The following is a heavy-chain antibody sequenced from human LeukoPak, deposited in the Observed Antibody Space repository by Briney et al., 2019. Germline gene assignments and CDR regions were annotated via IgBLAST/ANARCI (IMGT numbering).Heavy chain of an antibody. D-gene: IGHD3-10*01. Sequence: GGSLRLSCAASGFIFSNYALHWVRQAPGKGLEWVAVVLYDGETKYYADSVKGRFTISRDNSKNTLYLQMNSLRAEDTAVYYCAREVSGTYSANDLGYFDYWGQGTLVTVSS. CDR2: VLYDGETK. J-gene: IGHJ4*02. CDR1: GFIFSNYA. V-gene: IGHV3-30*14. CDR3: AREVSGTYSANDLGYFDY.